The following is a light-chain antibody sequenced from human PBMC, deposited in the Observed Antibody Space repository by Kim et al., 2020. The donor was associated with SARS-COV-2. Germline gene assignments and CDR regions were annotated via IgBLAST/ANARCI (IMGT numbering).Light chain of an antibody. CDR3: WV. V-gene: IGLV7-43*01. Sequence: QTVVTQEPSLTVSPGATVTLTCASTTGAVTSGYYPDWSHQKPGQRPRTLIHNTSNRHSWTPARFSGSLLGGEAALTLSGVPPEDEAEYSGWVFGGG. CDR2: NTS. J-gene: IGLJ3*02. CDR1: TGAVTSGYY.